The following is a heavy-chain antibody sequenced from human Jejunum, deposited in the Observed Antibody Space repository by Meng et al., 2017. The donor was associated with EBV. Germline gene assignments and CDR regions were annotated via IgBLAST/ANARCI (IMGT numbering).Heavy chain of an antibody. CDR3: ARGNHGPDY. J-gene: IGHJ4*02. Sequence: VTLVGSGGGLVQPGGSLVLSCAASGFSFSGYWMEWVRQAPGKGLVWVSRIDSDGSNTNYADSVKGRFTISRDNAKNTLYLQMNSLRPEDTAVYYCARGNHGPDYWGQGTLVTVSS. V-gene: IGHV3-74*01. CDR2: IDSDGSNT. CDR1: GFSFSGYW. D-gene: IGHD1-14*01.